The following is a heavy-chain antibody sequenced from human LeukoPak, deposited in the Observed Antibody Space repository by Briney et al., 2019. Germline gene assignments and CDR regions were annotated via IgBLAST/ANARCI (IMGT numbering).Heavy chain of an antibody. D-gene: IGHD6-19*01. CDR3: ARETLAGFDY. Sequence: PGGSLRLSCAASGFTVSSNYMSWVRQAPGKGLEWVSVIYVGGTTYYADSVKGRFTISRDNSKNTVYLQINSLSAEDTAIYYCARETLAGFDYWGQGTLVTVSS. V-gene: IGHV3-53*01. CDR2: IYVGGTT. CDR1: GFTVSSNY. J-gene: IGHJ4*02.